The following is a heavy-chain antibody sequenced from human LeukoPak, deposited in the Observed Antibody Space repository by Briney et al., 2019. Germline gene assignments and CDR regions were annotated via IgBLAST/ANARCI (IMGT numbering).Heavy chain of an antibody. Sequence: PSETLSLTCTVSGGSISSYYWSWIRQPPGKGLEWIGYIYYSGSTNYNPSLKSRVTISVDTSKNQFSLKLRSVTAADTAVYYCARGGDYGDYVSWGQGTLVTVSS. CDR2: IYYSGST. CDR3: ARGGDYGDYVS. D-gene: IGHD4-17*01. J-gene: IGHJ5*02. V-gene: IGHV4-59*01. CDR1: GGSISSYY.